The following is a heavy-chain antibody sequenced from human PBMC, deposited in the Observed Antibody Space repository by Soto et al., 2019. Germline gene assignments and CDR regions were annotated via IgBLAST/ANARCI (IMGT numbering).Heavy chain of an antibody. D-gene: IGHD5-12*01. V-gene: IGHV1-8*01. CDR1: GYTFISYD. J-gene: IGHJ4*02. Sequence: VQLVQSGAEVKKPGASVKVSCKASGYTFISYDINWVRQAPGQGLEWMGWMNPNGGNTDYAQKFQGRVTMTRNTSITTAYMELRSLTSEDTAVYFCVRGLYTGYEWGDHWGQGTLITVSS. CDR3: VRGLYTGYEWGDH. CDR2: MNPNGGNT.